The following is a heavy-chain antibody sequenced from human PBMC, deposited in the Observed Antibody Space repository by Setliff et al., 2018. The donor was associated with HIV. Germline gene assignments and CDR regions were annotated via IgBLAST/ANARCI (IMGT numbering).Heavy chain of an antibody. V-gene: IGHV4-39*02. CDR1: GDSISNTDYY. Sequence: SETLSLTCVVAGDSISNTDYYWGWIRQPPGKGLEWIGRIYNTGTTNYNPSLKSRVTISADTSNKSFSLNLFSVTAADTAVYYCVGRDFSGGDSWGHGTLVTVSS. CDR2: IYNTGTT. D-gene: IGHD6-25*01. J-gene: IGHJ5*01. CDR3: VGRDFSGGDS.